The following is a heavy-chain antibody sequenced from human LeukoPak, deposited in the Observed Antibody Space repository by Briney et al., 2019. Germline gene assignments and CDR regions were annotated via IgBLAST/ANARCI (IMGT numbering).Heavy chain of an antibody. CDR1: GFTFSDYY. J-gene: IGHJ4*02. Sequence: GGSLRLSCAASGFTFSDYYMSWIRQAPGKGLEWVSYISSSGSTIYYADSVKGRFTISRDNAKNSLYLQVNSLRAEDTAVYYCARDRHYYDSSGPAGSYFDYWGQGTLVTVSS. V-gene: IGHV3-11*04. CDR2: ISSSGSTI. CDR3: ARDRHYYDSSGPAGSYFDY. D-gene: IGHD3-22*01.